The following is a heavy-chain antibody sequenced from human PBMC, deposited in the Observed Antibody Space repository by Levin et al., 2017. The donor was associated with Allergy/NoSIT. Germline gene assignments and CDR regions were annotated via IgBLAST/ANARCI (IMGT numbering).Heavy chain of an antibody. CDR3: TTASPAQTRFLEWLPTFDP. J-gene: IGHJ5*02. V-gene: IGHV3-15*01. D-gene: IGHD3-3*01. CDR1: GFTFSNAW. Sequence: GGSLRLSCAASGFTFSNAWMSWVRQAPGKGLEWVGRIKSKTDGGTTDYAAPVKGRFTISRDDSKNTLYLQMNSLKTEDTAVYYCTTASPAQTRFLEWLPTFDPWGQGTLVTVSS. CDR2: IKSKTDGGTT.